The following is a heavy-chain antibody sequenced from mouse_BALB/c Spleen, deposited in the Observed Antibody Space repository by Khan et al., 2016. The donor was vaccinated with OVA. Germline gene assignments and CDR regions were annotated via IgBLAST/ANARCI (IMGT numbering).Heavy chain of an antibody. V-gene: IGHV1S137*01. J-gene: IGHJ4*01. D-gene: IGHD2-2*01. CDR2: ISTYNGDT. CDR1: GYTFTDYA. CDR3: AHGYAWAMDY. Sequence: QVQLKQSGPEVVRPGVSVKISCKGSGYTFTDYAMHWVKQSHAKSLEWIGVISTYNGDTNYNQKFKGKATMTVDKSSSTVYMELVRLTSEDSALYYRAHGYAWAMDYWGQGTSVTVSS.